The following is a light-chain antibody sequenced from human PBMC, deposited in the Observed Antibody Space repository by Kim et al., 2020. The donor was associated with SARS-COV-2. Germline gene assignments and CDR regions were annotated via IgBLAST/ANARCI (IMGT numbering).Light chain of an antibody. J-gene: IGKJ1*01. CDR3: QQYNSYPWT. Sequence: ASIGDRVTIPCRASQSISSWLAWYQQKPGKAPKLLIYKASSLESGVPSRFSGSGSGTEFTLTISSLQVDDFATYYCQQYNSYPWTFGQGTKVEIK. V-gene: IGKV1-5*03. CDR2: KAS. CDR1: QSISSW.